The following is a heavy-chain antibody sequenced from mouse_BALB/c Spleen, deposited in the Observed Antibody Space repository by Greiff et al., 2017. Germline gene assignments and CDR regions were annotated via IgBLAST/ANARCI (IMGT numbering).Heavy chain of an antibody. CDR2: IYPGSGST. J-gene: IGHJ3*01. CDR1: GYNFTSYW. D-gene: IGHD2-12*01. Sequence: QVQLKQPGAELVKPGTSVKLSCKASGYNFTSYWINWVQLRPGKGLEWIGDIYPGSGSTNYNEKFKSKATLTVETSSREAYMQLSSLASEDSALYYCARGFDYRYDGWFAYWGQGTLDTVSA. V-gene: IGHV1-55*01. CDR3: ARGFDYRYDGWFAY.